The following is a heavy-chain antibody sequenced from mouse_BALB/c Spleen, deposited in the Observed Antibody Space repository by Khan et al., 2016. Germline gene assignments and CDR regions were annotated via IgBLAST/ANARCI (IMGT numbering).Heavy chain of an antibody. Sequence: QVRLQQSGAELVKPGASVKLSCKASGYTFTSYYMYWVKQRPGQGLEWIGEINPSNGGTNFNEKFKSKATLTVDKSSSTAYMQLSSLTSEDSAVYYRTRRTHYYGYYFDYWGQGTSLTVSS. CDR2: INPSNGGT. CDR1: GYTFTSYY. J-gene: IGHJ2*02. V-gene: IGHV1S81*02. CDR3: TRRTHYYGYYFDY. D-gene: IGHD1-2*01.